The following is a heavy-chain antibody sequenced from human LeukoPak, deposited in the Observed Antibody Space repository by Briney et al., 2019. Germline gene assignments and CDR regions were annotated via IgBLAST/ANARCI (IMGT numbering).Heavy chain of an antibody. J-gene: IGHJ4*02. CDR2: IYPGDSDT. CDR3: ARHVVMATGRYLDY. V-gene: IGHV5-51*01. D-gene: IGHD3-16*01. CDR1: GYSFTSYW. Sequence: GESLKTSCKGSGYSFTSYWIGWVRQMPGKGLEWMGIIYPGDSDTRYSPSFQGQVTISADKSINTAYLQWSSLKASDTALYYCARHVVMATGRYLDYWGQGTLVTVSS.